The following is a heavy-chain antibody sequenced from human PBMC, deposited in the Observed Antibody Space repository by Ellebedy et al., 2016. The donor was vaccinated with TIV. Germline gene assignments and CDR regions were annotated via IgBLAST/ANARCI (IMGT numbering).Heavy chain of an antibody. D-gene: IGHD2-15*01. CDR3: ARTSDCSGGSCNDYYYGMDV. V-gene: IGHV1-46*01. CDR2: IHPGEGST. CDR1: GYTFTNKHY. Sequence: AASVKVSCKASGYTFTNKHYIHWVRQAPGQGLEWMGIIHPGEGSTDYAQKFQGRVTMTRDTSTSTVYMELSGLRSEDTAVYYCARTSDCSGGSCNDYYYGMDVWGHGTTVTVSS. J-gene: IGHJ6*02.